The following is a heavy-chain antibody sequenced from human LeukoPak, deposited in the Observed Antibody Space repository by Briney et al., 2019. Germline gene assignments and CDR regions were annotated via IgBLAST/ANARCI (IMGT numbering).Heavy chain of an antibody. D-gene: IGHD3-22*01. CDR2: INHSGST. Sequence: SETLTLTCAVYGGSFSGYYWSWIRQPPGKGLEWIGEINHSGSTNYNPSLKSRVTISVDTSKNQLSLKLSSVTAADTAVYYCARERRYYYDSSGIFDYWGQGTLVTVSS. CDR1: GGSFSGYY. V-gene: IGHV4-34*01. J-gene: IGHJ4*02. CDR3: ARERRYYYDSSGIFDY.